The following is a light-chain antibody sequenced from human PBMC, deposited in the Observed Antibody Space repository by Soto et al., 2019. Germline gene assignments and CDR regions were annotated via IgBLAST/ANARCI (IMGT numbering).Light chain of an antibody. Sequence: DIQMTQSPSSLSACVGYRVTITCRASQAISSYLNWFQHKPGKASKLLIYAASSLQSGVPSRFSGSGSGTDFTLTISSLQPEDFATYYCQKYNNAPLTFGGGTKVDI. V-gene: IGKV1-39*01. CDR1: QAISSY. J-gene: IGKJ4*01. CDR2: AAS. CDR3: QKYNNAPLT.